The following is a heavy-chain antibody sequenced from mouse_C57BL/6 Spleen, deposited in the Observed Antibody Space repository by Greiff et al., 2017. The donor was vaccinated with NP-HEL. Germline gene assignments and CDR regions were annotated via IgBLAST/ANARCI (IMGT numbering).Heavy chain of an antibody. Sequence: VQLQQSGPVLVKPGASVKMSCKASGYTFTDYYMNWVKQSHGKSLEWIGVINPYNGGTSYNQKFKGKATLTVDKSSSTAYMELNSLTSEDSAVYYCARDYGSSPFDYWGQGTTLTVSS. V-gene: IGHV1-19*01. CDR3: ARDYGSSPFDY. CDR2: INPYNGGT. D-gene: IGHD1-1*01. J-gene: IGHJ2*01. CDR1: GYTFTDYY.